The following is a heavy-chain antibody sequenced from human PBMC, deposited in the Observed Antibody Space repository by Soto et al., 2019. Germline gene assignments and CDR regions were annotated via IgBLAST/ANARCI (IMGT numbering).Heavy chain of an antibody. CDR3: AREGTYCSGSTCYANNDFDY. CDR1: GFTLSSYS. V-gene: IGHV3-21*01. D-gene: IGHD2-2*01. J-gene: IGHJ4*02. CDR2: ISSTSSYI. Sequence: EVQLVESGGGLVKPGGSLRLSCAASGFTLSSYSMNWVRQAPGKGLEWVSSISSTSSYIYYADSVKGRFTISRDNAKISLYLQMNSLRAEDTAVYYCAREGTYCSGSTCYANNDFDYWGQGTLVTVSS.